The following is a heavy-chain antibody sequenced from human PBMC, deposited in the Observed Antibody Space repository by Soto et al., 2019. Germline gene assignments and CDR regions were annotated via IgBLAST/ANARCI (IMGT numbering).Heavy chain of an antibody. CDR3: ARVSITVVRSYYYYGMDV. CDR1: GGSVISGSYY. D-gene: IGHD2-15*01. CDR2: IYYSGST. J-gene: IGHJ6*02. V-gene: IGHV4-61*01. Sequence: SETLSHTCTVSGGSVISGSYYWSWIRKPPGKGLEWIGYIYYSGSTNYNPSLKSRVTISVDTSKNQFSLKLSSVTAADTAVYYCARVSITVVRSYYYYGMDVWGQGTTVTVSS.